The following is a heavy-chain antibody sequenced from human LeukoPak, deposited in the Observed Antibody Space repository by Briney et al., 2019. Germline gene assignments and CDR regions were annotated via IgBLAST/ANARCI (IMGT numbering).Heavy chain of an antibody. CDR3: ARGNRRVVVVAATYYGMDV. CDR1: GGTFSSYA. J-gene: IGHJ6*02. D-gene: IGHD2-15*01. Sequence: ASVKVSCKASGGTFSSYAISWVRQAPGQGLEWMGGIIPIFGTANYAQKFQGRVTITADESTSTAYMELSSLRSEDTAVYYCARGNRRVVVVAATYYGMDVWGQGTTVTVSS. V-gene: IGHV1-69*13. CDR2: IIPIFGTA.